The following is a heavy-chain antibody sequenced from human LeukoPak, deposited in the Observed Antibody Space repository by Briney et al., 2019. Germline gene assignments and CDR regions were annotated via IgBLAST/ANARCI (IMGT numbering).Heavy chain of an antibody. J-gene: IGHJ6*02. CDR3: ARDRGYGGYDFRYYYYGMDV. D-gene: IGHD4-17*01. Sequence: GGSLRLSCAASGFTFSSYWMSWVRQAPGKGLEWVANIKQDGSEKYYVDSVKGRFTISRDNAKNSLYLQMNSLRAEDTAVYYCARDRGYGGYDFRYYYYGMDVWGQGTTVTVSS. CDR1: GFTFSSYW. V-gene: IGHV3-7*03. CDR2: IKQDGSEK.